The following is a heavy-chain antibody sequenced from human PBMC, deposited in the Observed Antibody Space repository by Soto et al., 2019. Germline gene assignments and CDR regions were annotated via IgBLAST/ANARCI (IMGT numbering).Heavy chain of an antibody. J-gene: IGHJ6*03. V-gene: IGHV3-48*01. CDR2: ISSSSSTI. CDR3: TRDPTYDFWSGYPSHYYYYYYMDV. D-gene: IGHD3-3*01. CDR1: GFTFSSYS. Sequence: EVQLVESGGGLVQPGGSLRLSCAASGFTFSSYSMNWVRQAPGKGLEWVSYISSSSSTIYYADSVKGRFTISRDNAKNSLYLQMNSLRAEDTAVYYCTRDPTYDFWSGYPSHYYYYYYMDVWCKETTVTVSS.